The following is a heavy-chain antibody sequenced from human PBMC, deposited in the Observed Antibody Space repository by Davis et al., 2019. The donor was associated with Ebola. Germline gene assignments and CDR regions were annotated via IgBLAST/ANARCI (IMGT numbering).Heavy chain of an antibody. V-gene: IGHV5-51*01. CDR3: ARHGGSSWYYYYGMDV. Sequence: KVSCRGSGYSFTSYWIGWVRQMPGKGLEWMGIIYPGDSDTRYSPSFQGQVTISADKSFSTAYLQWSSLKASDTAMYYCARHGGSSWYYYYGMDVWGQGTTVTVSS. J-gene: IGHJ6*02. CDR2: IYPGDSDT. D-gene: IGHD6-13*01. CDR1: GYSFTSYW.